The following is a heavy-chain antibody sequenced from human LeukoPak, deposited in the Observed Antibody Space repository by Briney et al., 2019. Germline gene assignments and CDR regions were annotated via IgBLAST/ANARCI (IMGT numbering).Heavy chain of an antibody. CDR3: ARRDNYGGNPVLDY. CDR2: IYYSGST. J-gene: IGHJ4*02. CDR1: GGSISSGGYY. D-gene: IGHD2-21*01. Sequence: SETLSLTCTVSGGSISSGGYYWSWIRQHPGKGLEWIGYIYYSGSTYYNPSLKSRLTISVDTSKNQFSLKLSSATAADTAVYFCARRDNYGGNPVLDYWGQGKLVTVSS. V-gene: IGHV4-31*03.